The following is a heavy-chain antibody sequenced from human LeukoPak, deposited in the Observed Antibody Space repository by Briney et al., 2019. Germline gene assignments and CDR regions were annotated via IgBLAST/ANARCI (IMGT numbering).Heavy chain of an antibody. V-gene: IGHV3-23*01. CDR2: ISGDGGST. D-gene: IGHD3-10*01. J-gene: IGHJ4*02. CDR1: GFTFSTYT. CDR3: AKDFGRNLGGPGY. Sequence: GGSLRLSCAASGFTFSTYTMAWVRQAPGGGLEWVSGISGDGGSTYYADSVKGRFAISRDNSESALYLQMNSLRAEDTAVYYCAKDFGRNLGGPGYWGRGTLVTISS.